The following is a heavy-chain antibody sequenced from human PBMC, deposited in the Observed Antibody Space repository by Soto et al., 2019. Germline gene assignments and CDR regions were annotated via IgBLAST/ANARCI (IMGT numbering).Heavy chain of an antibody. CDR2: IYPSDSDT. CDR3: ARPANTVADHFDL. J-gene: IGHJ4*02. CDR1: GYTFTIYW. D-gene: IGHD4-17*01. V-gene: IGHV5-51*01. Sequence: PGESLMISCQVSGYTFTIYWIGWVRQMPGKGLEWMGIIYPSDSDTRYSPSFQGQVTISADQSINTAYLQWDSLKASDTAIYYCARPANTVADHFDLWGQGTPVTVSS.